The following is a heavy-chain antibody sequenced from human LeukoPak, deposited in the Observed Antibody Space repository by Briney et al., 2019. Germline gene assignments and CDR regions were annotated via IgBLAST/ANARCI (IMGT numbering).Heavy chain of an antibody. J-gene: IGHJ4*02. CDR3: AKGPLIEVAGTTWDY. Sequence: GGSLRLSCAASGFTFSSYWMSWVRQAPGKGLEWVANIKQDGSEKYYVDSVKGRFTISRDNSKNTLHLQMNSLRAEDTALYYCAKGPLIEVAGTTWDYWGQGTLVTVSS. CDR2: IKQDGSEK. D-gene: IGHD6-19*01. V-gene: IGHV3-7*03. CDR1: GFTFSSYW.